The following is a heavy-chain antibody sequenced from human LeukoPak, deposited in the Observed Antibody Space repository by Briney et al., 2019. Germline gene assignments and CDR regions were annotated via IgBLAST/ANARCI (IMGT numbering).Heavy chain of an antibody. V-gene: IGHV1-18*01. CDR2: INVYNDNT. Sequence: ASVKVSCKASGYTFPTYGINWVRQAPGQGLEWIGWINVYNDNTNYAPKLQGRVTLTTDTSTSTAYMELNSLTSDDTAVYYCARYSGWSLTYFDYWGQGTLVTVSS. CDR1: GYTFPTYG. J-gene: IGHJ4*02. D-gene: IGHD6-19*01. CDR3: ARYSGWSLTYFDY.